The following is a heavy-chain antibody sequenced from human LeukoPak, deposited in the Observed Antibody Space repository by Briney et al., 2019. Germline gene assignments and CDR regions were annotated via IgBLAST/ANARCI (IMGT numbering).Heavy chain of an antibody. CDR3: ARLFLRGGSGRDTWNYYYYYMDV. Sequence: PSETLSLTCAVYGGSFSGYYWSWIRQPPGKGLEWIGEINHSGSTNYNPSLKSRVTISVDTSKNQFSLKLSSVTAADTAVYYCARLFLRGGSGRDTWNYYYYYMDVWGKGTTVTISS. V-gene: IGHV4-34*01. CDR1: GGSFSGYY. CDR2: INHSGST. D-gene: IGHD3-10*01. J-gene: IGHJ6*03.